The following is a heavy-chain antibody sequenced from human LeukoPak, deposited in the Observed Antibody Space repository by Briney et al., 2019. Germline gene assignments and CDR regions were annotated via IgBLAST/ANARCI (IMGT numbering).Heavy chain of an antibody. V-gene: IGHV4-34*01. CDR2: INHSGST. CDR3: ARRGGAYYGGKGGFDY. CDR1: GGSFSGYY. D-gene: IGHD4-23*01. J-gene: IGHJ4*02. Sequence: PSETLSLTCAVYGGSFSGYYWSWIRQPQGKGLEWIGEINHSGSTNYNPSLKSRVTISVDTSKNQFSLKLSSVTAADTAVYYCARRGGAYYGGKGGFDYWGQGTLVTVSS.